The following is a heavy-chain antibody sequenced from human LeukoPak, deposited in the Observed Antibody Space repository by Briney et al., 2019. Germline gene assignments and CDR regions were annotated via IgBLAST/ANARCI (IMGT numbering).Heavy chain of an antibody. CDR2: IYSGGST. Sequence: GGSLRLSCAASGFTVSSNYMSWVRQAPGKGLEWVSVIYSGGSTYYADSVKGRFTISRHNSKNTLYLQMNSLRAEDTAGYYCAREVRGYYDSSGYDHYYYYGMDVWGQGTTVTVSS. D-gene: IGHD3-22*01. CDR3: AREVRGYYDSSGYDHYYYYGMDV. J-gene: IGHJ6*02. CDR1: GFTVSSNY. V-gene: IGHV3-53*04.